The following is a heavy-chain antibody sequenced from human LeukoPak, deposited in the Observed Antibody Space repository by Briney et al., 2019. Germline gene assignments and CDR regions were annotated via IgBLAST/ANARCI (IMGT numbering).Heavy chain of an antibody. V-gene: IGHV1-69*13. CDR3: ARARVVVIATNWFDP. D-gene: IGHD3-22*01. CDR1: GGTFSSYA. Sequence: GASVKVSCKASGGTFSSYAISWVRQAPGQGLEWMGGIIPIFGTANYAQKFQGRVTITADESTSTAYMELSSLRSEDTAVYYCARARVVVIATNWFDPWGQGTLVTVSS. CDR2: IIPIFGTA. J-gene: IGHJ5*02.